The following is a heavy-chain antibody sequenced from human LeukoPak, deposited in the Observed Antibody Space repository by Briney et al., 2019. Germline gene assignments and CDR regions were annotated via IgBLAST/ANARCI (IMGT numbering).Heavy chain of an antibody. V-gene: IGHV4-34*01. CDR2: INHSGST. J-gene: IGHJ5*02. Sequence: SETLSLTCAVYGGSFSGFYWSWVRQPPGKGLEWIGEINHSGSTHYNPSFKSRVTILVDTSRNQFSLKLTSVTAANTAVYYCARGPDSGSHFAWFDPWGQGTLVTVSS. D-gene: IGHD3-10*01. CDR1: GGSFSGFY. CDR3: ARGPDSGSHFAWFDP.